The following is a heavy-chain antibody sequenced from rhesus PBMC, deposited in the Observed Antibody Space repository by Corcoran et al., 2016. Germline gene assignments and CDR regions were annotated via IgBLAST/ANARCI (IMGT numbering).Heavy chain of an antibody. J-gene: IGHJ4*01. Sequence: QVQLQESGPGLVKPSETLSLTCAVSGGSISGYYWNWIRKPSGKGMEWIGYIIGRNRSNYYNPYLNSRVTSSAYTSKNQFSLKLSSVTAADTAVYYCARVDGSRYFDYWGQGVLVTVSS. CDR1: GGSISGYY. D-gene: IGHD4-29*01. CDR3: ARVDGSRYFDY. CDR2: IIGRNRSN. V-gene: IGHV4-165*02.